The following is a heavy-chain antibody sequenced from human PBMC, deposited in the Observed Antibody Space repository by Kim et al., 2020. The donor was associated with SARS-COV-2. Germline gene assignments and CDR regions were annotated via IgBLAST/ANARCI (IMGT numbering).Heavy chain of an antibody. CDR3: ARDGSSGWSGGYSYYYGMDV. V-gene: IGHV3-33*01. Sequence: GGSLRLSCAASGFTFSSYGMHWVRQAPGKGLEWVAVIWYDGSNKYYADSVKGRFTISRDNSKNTLYLQMNSLRAEDTAVYYCARDGSSGWSGGYSYYYGMDVWGQGTTVTVSS. J-gene: IGHJ6*02. CDR2: IWYDGSNK. CDR1: GFTFSSYG. D-gene: IGHD6-19*01.